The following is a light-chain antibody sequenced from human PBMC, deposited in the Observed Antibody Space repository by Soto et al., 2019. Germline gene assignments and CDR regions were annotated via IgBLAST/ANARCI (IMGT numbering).Light chain of an antibody. CDR1: SSDVGSYNL. CDR3: CSSAGSSSVV. J-gene: IGLJ2*01. Sequence: QSVLTQPASVSGSPGQSITISCTGTSSDVGSYNLVSWYQQHPGKAPKLMIYEGSKRPSGVSNRFSGSKSGNTASLTISVLQAEDDDDYYCCSSAGSSSVVFGGGTKLTVL. V-gene: IGLV2-23*01. CDR2: EGS.